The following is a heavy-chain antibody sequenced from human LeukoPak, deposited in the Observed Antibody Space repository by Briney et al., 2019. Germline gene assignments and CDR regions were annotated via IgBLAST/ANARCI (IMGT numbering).Heavy chain of an antibody. CDR2: LNPNTGDT. J-gene: IGHJ4*02. V-gene: IGHV1-2*02. Sequence: ASVKVSGKASGCIFAHYHTHWVRQAPGQGLEWMGSLNPNTGDTLLPQKFQGRVTMTRDTSITVGYMELSSLTFDDTGVYYCARDPDSGPDLWGQGTLVTVAS. CDR3: ARDPDSGPDL. D-gene: IGHD2-15*01. CDR1: GCIFAHYH.